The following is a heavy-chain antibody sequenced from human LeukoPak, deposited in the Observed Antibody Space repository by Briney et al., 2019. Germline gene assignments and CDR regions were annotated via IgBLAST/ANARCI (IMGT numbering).Heavy chain of an antibody. CDR3: ARHGADTALPLAFDI. J-gene: IGHJ3*02. Sequence: SETLSLTCAVSGGSISSSTYYWDWIRQPPGKGLQWLGSIYYAGNTHYNPSLKGRVTISVDRSNNQFSLILSSVTAAETAVYYCARHGADTALPLAFDIWGQGTVVTVSS. CDR1: GGSISSSTYY. D-gene: IGHD5-18*01. V-gene: IGHV4-39*01. CDR2: IYYAGNT.